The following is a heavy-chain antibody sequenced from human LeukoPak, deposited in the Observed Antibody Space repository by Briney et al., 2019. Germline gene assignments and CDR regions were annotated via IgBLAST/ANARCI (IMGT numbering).Heavy chain of an antibody. Sequence: GGSLRLSCAASGFTFSSYAMSWVRQAPGKGLEWVSAISGSGGSTYYADSVKGRFTISRDNSKNTLYLQMNSLKTEDTAVYYCTTSHYYYMDVWGKGTTVTISS. J-gene: IGHJ6*03. D-gene: IGHD1-14*01. V-gene: IGHV3-23*01. CDR2: ISGSGGST. CDR1: GFTFSSYA. CDR3: TTSHYYYMDV.